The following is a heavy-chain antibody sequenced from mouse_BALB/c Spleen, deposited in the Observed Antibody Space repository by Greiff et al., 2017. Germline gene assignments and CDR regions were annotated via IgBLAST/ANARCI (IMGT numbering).Heavy chain of an antibody. CDR1: GYTFTSYW. CDR3: ARKSPWGPFAY. V-gene: IGHV1-7*01. Sequence: LVESGAELAKPGASVKMSCKASGYTFTSYWMHWVKQRPGQGLEWIGYINPSTGYTEYNQKFKDKATLTADQSSSTAYMQLSSLTSEDSAVYYCARKSPWGPFAYWGQGTLVTVAA. D-gene: IGHD3-3*01. CDR2: INPSTGYT. J-gene: IGHJ3*01.